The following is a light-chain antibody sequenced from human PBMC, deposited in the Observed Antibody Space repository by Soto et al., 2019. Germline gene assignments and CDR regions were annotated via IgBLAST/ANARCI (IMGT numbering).Light chain of an antibody. CDR2: DAS. CDR3: QQGSNWPIT. Sequence: EIVLTQSPATLSLSPGERATLSCRASQSVSSYLAWYQQKPGQAPRLLIYDASNRATGIPARFSGSGSGTDFTLTISSLEPEEFAVYYCQQGSNWPITFGQGTRLEIK. CDR1: QSVSSY. J-gene: IGKJ5*01. V-gene: IGKV3-11*01.